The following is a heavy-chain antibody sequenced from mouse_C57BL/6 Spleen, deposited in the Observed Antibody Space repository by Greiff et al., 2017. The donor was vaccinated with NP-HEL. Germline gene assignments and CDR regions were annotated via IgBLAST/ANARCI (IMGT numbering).Heavy chain of an antibody. V-gene: IGHV3-6*01. CDR2: ISYDGSN. CDR1: GYSITSGYY. Sequence: EVQLQESGPGLVKPSQSLSLTCSVTGYSITSGYYWNWIRQFPGNKLEWMGYISYDGSNNYNPSLKKRISITRDTSKNQFFLKLNSVTTEDTATYYCARGYDGYYYAMDYWGQGTSVTVSS. D-gene: IGHD2-3*01. J-gene: IGHJ4*01. CDR3: ARGYDGYYYAMDY.